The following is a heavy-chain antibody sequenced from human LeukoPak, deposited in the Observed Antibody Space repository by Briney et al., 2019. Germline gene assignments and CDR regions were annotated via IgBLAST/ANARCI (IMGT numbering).Heavy chain of an antibody. CDR1: GLTVSSNY. CDR3: ARSSVRETPPNY. J-gene: IGHJ4*02. V-gene: IGHV3-53*01. Sequence: PGGSLRLSCAASGLTVSSNYMSWVRQAPGKGLEWVSVIYTGGSTYYADSVKGRFTISRDNSKNTLYLQMNSLRAEDTAVYYCARSSVRETPPNYWGQGTLVTVSS. D-gene: IGHD2-15*01. CDR2: IYTGGST.